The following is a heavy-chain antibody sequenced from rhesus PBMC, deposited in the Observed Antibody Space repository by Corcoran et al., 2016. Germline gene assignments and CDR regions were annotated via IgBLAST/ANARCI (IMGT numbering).Heavy chain of an antibody. J-gene: IGHJ4*01. CDR3: AKSSGWSYYFDY. D-gene: IGHD6S26*01. V-gene: IGHV5-2*01. CDR2: IDPGDSDT. Sequence: EVQLVQSGAEVKRPGESRKISCKTSGYSFTSYWISWGRQMPGKGLEWMGGIDPGDSDTRYSPSFQGQVTVSADKSIRTAYLPGSSLKASDSATYYCAKSSGWSYYFDYWGQGVLVTVSS. CDR1: GYSFTSYW.